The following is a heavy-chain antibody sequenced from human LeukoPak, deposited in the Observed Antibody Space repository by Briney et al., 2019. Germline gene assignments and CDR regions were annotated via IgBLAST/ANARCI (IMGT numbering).Heavy chain of an antibody. CDR1: GYTFTSSG. Sequence: ASVKVSCEASGYTFTSSGISWGRQAPGQGLEWMGWISAYNGNTDYAQKLQGRVTMTTDTSTSTAYMELRSLRSDDTAVYYCARGDSRIAAAFYWGQGTLVTVSS. CDR2: ISAYNGNT. D-gene: IGHD6-13*01. V-gene: IGHV1-18*01. CDR3: ARGDSRIAAAFY. J-gene: IGHJ4*02.